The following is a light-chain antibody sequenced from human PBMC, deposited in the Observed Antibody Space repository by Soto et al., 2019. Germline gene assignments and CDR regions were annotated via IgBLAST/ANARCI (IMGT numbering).Light chain of an antibody. CDR1: QSISSNY. Sequence: EIVLTQSPGTLSLSPGERATLSCRASQSISSNYLAWYQQKPGQAPRLLIYGAFSRATGIPDRLSGSGSGTDFTLTISRLEPEDFAVYYCQQYGNSIPITFGQGTRLEIK. J-gene: IGKJ5*01. V-gene: IGKV3-20*01. CDR3: QQYGNSIPIT. CDR2: GAF.